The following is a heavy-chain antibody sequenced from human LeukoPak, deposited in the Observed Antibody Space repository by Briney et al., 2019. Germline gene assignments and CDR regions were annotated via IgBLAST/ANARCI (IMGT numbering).Heavy chain of an antibody. V-gene: IGHV4-34*01. Sequence: SETLSLTCGIYGGSLRGHPWSWIRQPPGRGLEWIGEINHTGSANYNPSLKSRLTMSVDTSKNQFSLHLTSVTAADTAVYYCARWGGWPYDFWGQGTLVTVSS. J-gene: IGHJ4*02. CDR2: INHTGSA. CDR3: ARWGGWPYDF. CDR1: GGSLRGHP. D-gene: IGHD6-19*01.